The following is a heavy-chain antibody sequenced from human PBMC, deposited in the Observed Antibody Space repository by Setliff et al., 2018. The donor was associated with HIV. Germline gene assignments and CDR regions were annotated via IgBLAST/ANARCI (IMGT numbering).Heavy chain of an antibody. V-gene: IGHV1-18*01. CDR3: ARVYCSNGVCYMNWFDP. CDR1: GYTFTSYG. J-gene: IGHJ5*02. CDR2: ISTYNRNT. Sequence: ASVKVSCKASGYTFTSYGISWVRQAPGQGLDWMGWISTYNRNTNYAQKLQGRVTMTTDTSTSTAYMELRSLRSDDTAVYYCARVYCSNGVCYMNWFDPWGQGTLVTVSS. D-gene: IGHD2-8*01.